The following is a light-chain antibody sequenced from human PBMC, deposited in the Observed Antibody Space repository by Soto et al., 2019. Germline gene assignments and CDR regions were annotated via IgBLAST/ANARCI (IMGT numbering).Light chain of an antibody. CDR3: LSFDSSLSVV. V-gene: IGLV1-40*01. Sequence: QSVLTQPPSVSGAPGKRVTISGTGSSSNIGAGYDVHWYQQLPGRAPKLLIYGNTNRPSGVPDRFSGSKSGTSASLAITGLQAEDEADYYCLSFDSSLSVVFGGGTKLTVL. CDR2: GNT. CDR1: SSNIGAGYD. J-gene: IGLJ2*01.